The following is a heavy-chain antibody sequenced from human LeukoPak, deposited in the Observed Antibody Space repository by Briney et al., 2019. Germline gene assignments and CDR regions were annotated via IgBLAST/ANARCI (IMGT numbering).Heavy chain of an antibody. D-gene: IGHD6-19*01. CDR1: GFAFNTYT. J-gene: IGHJ4*02. CDR3: TNGWGV. Sequence: PGRSLRLSCAASGFAFNTYTVHWVRQGPGKGLDWVAVISFDGSNKYYADSVKGRFTISRDNSRNTLYLQMNSLRAEDTAVYYCTNGWGVWGQGTLVTVSS. V-gene: IGHV3-30*04. CDR2: ISFDGSNK.